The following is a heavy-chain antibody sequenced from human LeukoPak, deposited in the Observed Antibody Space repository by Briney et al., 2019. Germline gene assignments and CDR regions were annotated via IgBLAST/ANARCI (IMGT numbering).Heavy chain of an antibody. J-gene: IGHJ5*02. CDR2: MNPNNGNT. Sequence: ASVKVSCKASGFTFTSYDINWVRQAAGQGLEWMGWMNPNNGNTGYAQKFQGRVTMTRGTTISTAYMELRSLRSEDTAVYYCVRDGEGVAISVNYWFDPWGQGTLVTVSS. V-gene: IGHV1-8*01. CDR3: VRDGEGVAISVNYWFDP. CDR1: GFTFTSYD. D-gene: IGHD3-10*01.